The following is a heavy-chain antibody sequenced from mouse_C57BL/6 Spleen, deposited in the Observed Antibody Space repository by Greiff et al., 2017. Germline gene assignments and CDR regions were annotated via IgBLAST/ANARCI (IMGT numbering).Heavy chain of an antibody. V-gene: IGHV1-52*01. J-gene: IGHJ1*03. CDR3: ARRGLLLRGYFDV. D-gene: IGHD1-1*01. Sequence: QVQLQQPGAELVRPGSSVKLSCKASGYTFTSYWMHWVKQRPIQGLEWIGNIDPSDSETHYNQKFKDKATLTVDKSSSTAYMQRSSLTSEDSAVYYCARRGLLLRGYFDVWGTGTTVTVSS. CDR1: GYTFTSYW. CDR2: IDPSDSET.